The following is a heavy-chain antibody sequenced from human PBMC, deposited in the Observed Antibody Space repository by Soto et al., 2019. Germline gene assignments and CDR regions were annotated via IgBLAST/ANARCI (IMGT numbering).Heavy chain of an antibody. CDR2: ISGSGGST. Sequence: EVQLLESGGGLVQPGGSLRLSCAASGFTFSSYAMSWVRQAPGKGLEGVSAISGSGGSTYYADSVKGRFTISRDNSKNTLYLQMNSLRAEDTAVYYCAKVFVPDYDFWSGYYSLGEWFDYWGQGTLVTVSS. V-gene: IGHV3-23*01. J-gene: IGHJ4*02. CDR3: AKVFVPDYDFWSGYYSLGEWFDY. D-gene: IGHD3-3*01. CDR1: GFTFSSYA.